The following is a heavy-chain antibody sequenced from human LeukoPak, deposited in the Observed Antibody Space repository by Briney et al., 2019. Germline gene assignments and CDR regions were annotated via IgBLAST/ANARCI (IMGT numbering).Heavy chain of an antibody. CDR3: ARDMGSNPYYFDY. CDR1: GFTFSSYW. D-gene: IGHD4-11*01. Sequence: LRLSCAASGFTFSSYWMSWVRQPPGKGLEWIGYIYHSGSTYYNPSLKSRVTISVDRSKNQFSLKLNSVTAADTAVYYCARDMGSNPYYFDYWGQGTLVTVSS. CDR2: IYHSGST. J-gene: IGHJ4*02. V-gene: IGHV4-30-2*01.